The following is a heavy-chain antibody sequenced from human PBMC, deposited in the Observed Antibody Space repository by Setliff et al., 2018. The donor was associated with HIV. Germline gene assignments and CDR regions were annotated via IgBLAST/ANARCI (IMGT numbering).Heavy chain of an antibody. CDR2: INHSGST. CDR1: GGSFSDYY. CDR3: ARGGRSLAAQTWFDP. Sequence: PSETLSLTCAVYGGSFSDYYWSWIRQPPGKGLEWIGEINHSGSTNYNPSLKSRVTISVDTSKNQFSLKLSSVTSADTAVYYWARGGRSLAAQTWFDPWGQGTLVTVSS. V-gene: IGHV4-34*01. D-gene: IGHD6-6*01. J-gene: IGHJ5*02.